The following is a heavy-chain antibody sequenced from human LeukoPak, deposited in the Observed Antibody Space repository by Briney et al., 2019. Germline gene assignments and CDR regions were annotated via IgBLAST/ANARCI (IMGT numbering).Heavy chain of an antibody. Sequence: SETLSLTCSVYDGSVSSYYWNWIRQSPGKGLEWIGENRHGGTSNYNPSLKGRVSISVDTSKNQFSLTLSSVTAADTAVYYCARGGPFTGAYNFFDSWGQGTLVTVSS. D-gene: IGHD5-24*01. CDR2: NRHGGTS. J-gene: IGHJ5*01. CDR3: ARGGPFTGAYNFFDS. V-gene: IGHV4-34*01. CDR1: DGSVSSYY.